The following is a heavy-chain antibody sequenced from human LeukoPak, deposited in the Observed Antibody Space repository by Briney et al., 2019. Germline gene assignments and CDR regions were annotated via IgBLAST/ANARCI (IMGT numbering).Heavy chain of an antibody. CDR3: AKDSPSRDFWSGYYTGYFDY. J-gene: IGHJ4*02. V-gene: IGHV3-30*02. CDR2: IRYDGSNK. D-gene: IGHD3-3*01. CDR1: GFTFSSYA. Sequence: GGSLRLSCAASGFTFSSYAMSWVRQAPGKGLEWVAFIRYDGSNKYYADSVKGRFTISRDNSKNTLYLQVNSLRAEDTAVYYCAKDSPSRDFWSGYYTGYFDYWGQGTLVTVSS.